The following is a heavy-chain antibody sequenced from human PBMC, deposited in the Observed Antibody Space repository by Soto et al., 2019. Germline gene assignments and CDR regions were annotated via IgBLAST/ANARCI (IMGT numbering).Heavy chain of an antibody. D-gene: IGHD6-13*01. CDR2: MSSSGVTV. V-gene: IGHV3-11*01. Sequence: GGSLRLSCAGSGFTFSDYYMSWIRQAPGQGLEWVSYMSSSGVTVFYADSVKGRFTTSRDNAKNSLYLQMYSLRAEDSAVYYCARNSISAAGADYYGLDVWGQGTTVTVSS. CDR1: GFTFSDYY. J-gene: IGHJ6*02. CDR3: ARNSISAAGADYYGLDV.